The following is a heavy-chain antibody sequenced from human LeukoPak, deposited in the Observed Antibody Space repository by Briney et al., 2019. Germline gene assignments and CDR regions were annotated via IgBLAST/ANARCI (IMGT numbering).Heavy chain of an antibody. V-gene: IGHV1-2*02. D-gene: IGHD2/OR15-2a*01. Sequence: ASVKVSCKSSGFIFTDHFIHWVRQVPGQGLEWMGYIGPHSRFTSSPQEFQGRVTMTRDTSMTTAYMELTGLTYDDTALYFCVREGAGLLSKDFDYWGQGTLVTVSS. J-gene: IGHJ4*02. CDR1: GFIFTDHF. CDR3: VREGAGLLSKDFDY. CDR2: IGPHSRFT.